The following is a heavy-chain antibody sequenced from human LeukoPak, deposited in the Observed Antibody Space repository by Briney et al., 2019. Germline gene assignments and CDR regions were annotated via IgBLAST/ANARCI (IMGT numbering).Heavy chain of an antibody. CDR1: GFTFSSYA. CDR2: ISGSGGST. Sequence: GGPLRLSCAASGFTFSSYAMSWVRQAPGKGLEWVSAISGSGGSTYYADSVKGRFTISRDNSKNTLYLQMNSLRAEDTAVYYCAKGIRFLEWLLADYWGQGTLVTVSS. J-gene: IGHJ4*02. V-gene: IGHV3-23*01. D-gene: IGHD3-3*01. CDR3: AKGIRFLEWLLADY.